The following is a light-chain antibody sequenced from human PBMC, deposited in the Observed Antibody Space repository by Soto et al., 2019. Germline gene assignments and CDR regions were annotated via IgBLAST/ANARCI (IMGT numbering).Light chain of an antibody. CDR3: CSDTGSIYV. V-gene: IGLV2-14*01. CDR1: SSDVGGYKF. J-gene: IGLJ1*01. Sequence: QSALTQPASVSGSPGQSITISCTGTSSDVGGYKFVSWYQQHPDTAPKLMIYEVSNRPSGVSRRFSGSKSGNTDSLTISGLQAEYEADYFCCSDTGSIYVFGNGTKVTVL. CDR2: EVS.